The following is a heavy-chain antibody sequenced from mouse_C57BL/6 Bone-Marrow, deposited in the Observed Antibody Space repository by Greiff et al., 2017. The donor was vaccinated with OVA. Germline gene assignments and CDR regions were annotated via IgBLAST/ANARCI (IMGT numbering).Heavy chain of an antibody. CDR1: GYAFTNYL. Sequence: VQLQQSGAELVRPGTSVKVSCKASGYAFTNYLIEWVKQRPGQGLEWIGVINPGSGGTNYNEKFKGKATLTADKSSSTAYMQLSSLTSEDSAVYFCAIYGRSPDYYSMDYWGQGTSVTVSS. CDR2: INPGSGGT. J-gene: IGHJ4*01. V-gene: IGHV1-54*01. D-gene: IGHD1-1*01. CDR3: AIYGRSPDYYSMDY.